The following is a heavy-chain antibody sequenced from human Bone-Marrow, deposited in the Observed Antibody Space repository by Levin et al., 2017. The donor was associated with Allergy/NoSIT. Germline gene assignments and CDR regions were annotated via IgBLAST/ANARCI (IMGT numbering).Heavy chain of an antibody. J-gene: IGHJ3*02. CDR1: GGSISSYY. Sequence: SQTLSLTCTVSGGSISSYYWSWIRQSPLKGLEWIGSIYNSGITKYNPSLKSRVTVSIDTSKNQFSLKLNSVTAADTAVYYCARPIYYYTSSGYYFSDAFDIWGQGTMVTVSS. D-gene: IGHD3-22*01. CDR3: ARPIYYYTSSGYYFSDAFDI. V-gene: IGHV4-59*08. CDR2: IYNSGIT.